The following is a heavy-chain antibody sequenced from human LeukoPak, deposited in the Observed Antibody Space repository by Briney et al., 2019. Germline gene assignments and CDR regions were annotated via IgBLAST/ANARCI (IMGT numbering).Heavy chain of an antibody. D-gene: IGHD3-10*01. CDR2: FYSGGGT. V-gene: IGHV3-53*01. Sequence: PGGSLRLSCAASGLTVSNYYMSWVRQAPGKGLEWVSVFYSGGGTYYADSVKGRFTISRDNSKNTLYLQMNSLRAEDTAVYYCATGKRGPRPFDYWGQGTLVTVSS. CDR1: GLTVSNYY. CDR3: ATGKRGPRPFDY. J-gene: IGHJ4*02.